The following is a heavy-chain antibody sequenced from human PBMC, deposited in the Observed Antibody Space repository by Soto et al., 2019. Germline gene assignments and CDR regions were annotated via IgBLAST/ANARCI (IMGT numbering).Heavy chain of an antibody. D-gene: IGHD3-22*01. CDR2: VSGSGDRT. Sequence: GGSLRLSCAASGLSFSSYDMSWVRQAPGKGLEWVSVVSGSGDRTYYADSVKGRFTISRDNSKNALYLQMNSLRAEDTAIYYCANDHGTVVPEAFDIWGPGTMVTVSS. V-gene: IGHV3-23*01. J-gene: IGHJ3*02. CDR1: GLSFSSYD. CDR3: ANDHGTVVPEAFDI.